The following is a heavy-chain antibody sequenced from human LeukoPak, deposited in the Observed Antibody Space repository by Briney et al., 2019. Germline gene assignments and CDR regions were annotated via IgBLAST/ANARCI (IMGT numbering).Heavy chain of an antibody. D-gene: IGHD6-19*01. CDR3: AKDEPSIAVAGPHYYYYYGMDV. CDR2: ISGSGGST. CDR1: GFTFSSYA. V-gene: IGHV3-23*01. J-gene: IGHJ6*02. Sequence: GGSLRLSCAASGFTFSSYAMSWVRQAPGKGLEWVSAISGSGGSTYYADSVKGRFTISRDNSKNTLYLQMNSLRDEDTAVYYCAKDEPSIAVAGPHYYYYYGMDVWGQGTTVTVSS.